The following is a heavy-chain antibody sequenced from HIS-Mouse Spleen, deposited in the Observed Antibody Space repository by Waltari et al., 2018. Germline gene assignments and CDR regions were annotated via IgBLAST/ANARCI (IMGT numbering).Heavy chain of an antibody. CDR3: ARAWYSSSWFDY. CDR1: GGSISSSSYY. CDR2: IYYSGRT. Sequence: QLQLQESGPGLVKPSETLSLTCTVSGGSISSSSYYWGWIRQPPGKGLGGIGCIYYSGRTYYTPSLKSRVTISVDTSKNQFSLKLSSVTAADTAVYYCARAWYSSSWFDYWGQGTLVTVSS. J-gene: IGHJ4*02. V-gene: IGHV4-39*07. D-gene: IGHD6-13*01.